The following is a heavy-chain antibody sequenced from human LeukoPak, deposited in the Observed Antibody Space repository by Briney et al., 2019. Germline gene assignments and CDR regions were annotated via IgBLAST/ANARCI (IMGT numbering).Heavy chain of an antibody. J-gene: IGHJ4*02. D-gene: IGHD4-17*01. CDR3: ARQTHDYGDRF. CDR2: FYYSGST. V-gene: IGHV4-39*01. CDR1: DGSISSLNYY. Sequence: SETLSLTCSVPDGSISSLNYYWGWIRQSPGKGLEWIGTFYYSGSTYYNPSLKSRVTISVDTSKNQFSLKLSSVTAADTAVYYCARQTHDYGDRFGGQGTLVTVSS.